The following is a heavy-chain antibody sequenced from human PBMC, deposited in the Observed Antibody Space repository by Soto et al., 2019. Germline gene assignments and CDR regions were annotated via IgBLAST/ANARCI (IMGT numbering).Heavy chain of an antibody. CDR3: ARVGVGYCGGGSCYSENYFDY. CDR2: INPSGGST. Sequence: ASVKVSCKASGYTFTSYYMHWVRQAPGQGLEWMGIINPSGGSTSYAQKFQGRVTMTRDTSTSTVYMELSSLRSEDTAVYYCARVGVGYCGGGSCYSENYFDYWGQGTLVTVSS. CDR1: GYTFTSYY. J-gene: IGHJ4*02. D-gene: IGHD2-15*01. V-gene: IGHV1-46*03.